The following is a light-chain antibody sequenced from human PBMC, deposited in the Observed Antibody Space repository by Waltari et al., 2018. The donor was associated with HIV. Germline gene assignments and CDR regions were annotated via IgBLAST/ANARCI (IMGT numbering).Light chain of an antibody. Sequence: DIQMTQSPSSVSASVGDRVTIIRRASQPVSKWLAWYQQKPGKAPRLLIYAASKLQGGVPSRFSGSGSGTEFTLTINTLQPEDFATYYCQQANSFPRNFGQGTRL. CDR2: AAS. J-gene: IGKJ5*01. CDR3: QQANSFPRN. CDR1: QPVSKW. V-gene: IGKV1-12*01.